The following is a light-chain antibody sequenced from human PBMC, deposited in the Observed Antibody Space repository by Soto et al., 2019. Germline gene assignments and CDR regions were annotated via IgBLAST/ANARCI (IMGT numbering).Light chain of an antibody. CDR2: AAS. CDR3: EQLYTYPVT. V-gene: IGKV1-9*01. CDR1: HGVSRS. Sequence: IPLTQSPSSLSASVGDSVTITCRASHGVSRSLSWSQQKPGRAPILLISAASTLQSGVTARFSGSGSGTDFTLSITSLQPEDFATYYCEQLYTYPVTFGGGTKVEIK. J-gene: IGKJ4*01.